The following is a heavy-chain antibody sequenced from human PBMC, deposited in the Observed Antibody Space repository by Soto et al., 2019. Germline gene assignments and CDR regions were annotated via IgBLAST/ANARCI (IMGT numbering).Heavy chain of an antibody. V-gene: IGHV1-69*13. Sequence: SVKVSCKASGGTFSSYAISWVRQAPGQGLEWMGGIIPIFGTANYAQKFQGRVTITADESTSTAYMELSSLRSEDTAVYYCARSEMVRGADFDYWGQGTLVTVSS. CDR2: IIPIFGTA. CDR3: ARSEMVRGADFDY. J-gene: IGHJ4*02. D-gene: IGHD3-10*01. CDR1: GGTFSSYA.